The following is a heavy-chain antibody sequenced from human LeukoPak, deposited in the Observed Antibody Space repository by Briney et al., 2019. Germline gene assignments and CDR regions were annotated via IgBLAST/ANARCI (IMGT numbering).Heavy chain of an antibody. CDR2: IYYSGST. Sequence: SETLSLTCTVSGGSISSYYWSWIRQPPGKGLEWIGYIYYSGSTNYNPSLKSRVTISVDTSKNQSSLKLSSVTAADTAVYYCAAAIAVAGTPLDYWGQGTLVTVSS. CDR1: GGSISSYY. D-gene: IGHD6-19*01. V-gene: IGHV4-59*01. J-gene: IGHJ4*02. CDR3: AAAIAVAGTPLDY.